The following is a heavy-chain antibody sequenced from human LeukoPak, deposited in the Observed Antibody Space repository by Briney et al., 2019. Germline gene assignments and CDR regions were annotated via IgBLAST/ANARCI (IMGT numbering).Heavy chain of an antibody. Sequence: KLQGRVTMTTDTSTSTAYMELSRLRSDDTAVYYCARSKIVVVPAAINSGFDYWGQGTLVTVSS. CDR3: ARSKIVVVPAAINSGFDY. J-gene: IGHJ4*02. V-gene: IGHV1-18*01. D-gene: IGHD2-2*02.